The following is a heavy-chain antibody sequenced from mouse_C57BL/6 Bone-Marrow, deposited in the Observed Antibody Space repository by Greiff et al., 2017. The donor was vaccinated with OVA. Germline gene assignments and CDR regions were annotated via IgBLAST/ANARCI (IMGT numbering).Heavy chain of an antibody. CDR1: GYTFTSYG. J-gene: IGHJ1*03. CDR2: IYIGNGYT. V-gene: IGHV1-58*01. CDR3: ARKMGYENWYVEV. D-gene: IGHD3-1*01. Sequence: EVQLQQSGAELVRPGSSVKMSCKTSGYTFTSYGINWVKQRPGQGLEWIGYIYIGNGYTFYNEKFKGKATLTSDTSSSTAYMQLSSLTSEDSANYCGARKMGYENWYVEVWGTGATVTVST.